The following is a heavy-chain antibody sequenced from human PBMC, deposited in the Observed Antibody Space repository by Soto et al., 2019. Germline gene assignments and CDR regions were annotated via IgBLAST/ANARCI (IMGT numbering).Heavy chain of an antibody. D-gene: IGHD3-3*01. CDR3: TTVLQAEWLLYYYYYGMDV. V-gene: IGHV3-15*07. CDR1: GFTFSNAW. J-gene: IGHJ6*02. CDR2: IKSKTDGGTT. Sequence: GGSLRLSCAASGFTFSNAWMNWVRQAPGKGLEWVGRIKSKTDGGTTDYAAPVKGRFTISRDDSKNTLYLQMNSLKTEDTAVYYCTTVLQAEWLLYYYYYGMDVWGQGTTVTVSS.